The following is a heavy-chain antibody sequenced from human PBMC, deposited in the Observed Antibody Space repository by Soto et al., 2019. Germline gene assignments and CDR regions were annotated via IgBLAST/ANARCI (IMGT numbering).Heavy chain of an antibody. V-gene: IGHV3-53*01. CDR3: AREDGDAFDI. Sequence: GGSLRLSCAASGFTVSSNYMSWVRQAPGNGLEWVSVIYSGGSTYYADSVKGRFTISRDNSKNTLYLQMNSLRAKDTAVYYCAREDGDAFDIWGQGTMVTVSS. CDR1: GFTVSSNY. CDR2: IYSGGST. J-gene: IGHJ3*02.